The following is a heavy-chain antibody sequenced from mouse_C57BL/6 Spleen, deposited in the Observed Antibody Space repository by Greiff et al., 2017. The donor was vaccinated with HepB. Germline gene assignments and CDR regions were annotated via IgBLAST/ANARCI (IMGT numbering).Heavy chain of an antibody. CDR1: GYAFTNYL. CDR2: INPGSGGT. V-gene: IGHV1-54*01. Sequence: QVQLQQSGAELVRPGTSVKVSCKASGYAFTNYLIEWVKQRPGQGLEWIGVINPGSGGTNYNEKFKGKATLTADKSSSTAYMQLSSLTSEDSAVYFCARTTYSNYVFDYWGQGTTLTVSS. CDR3: ARTTYSNYVFDY. J-gene: IGHJ2*01. D-gene: IGHD2-5*01.